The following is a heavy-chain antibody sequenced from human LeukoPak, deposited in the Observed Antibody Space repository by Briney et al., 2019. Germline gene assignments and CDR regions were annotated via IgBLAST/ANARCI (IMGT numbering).Heavy chain of an antibody. CDR2: IYYSGST. CDR1: GGSISSGDYY. CDR3: AREERKTLERITIFGVVISSTYYFDY. V-gene: IGHV4-30-4*01. Sequence: SETLSLTCTVSGGSISSGDYYWSWIRQPPGKGLEWIGYIYYSGSTYYNPSLKSRVTISVDTSKNQFSLKLSSVTAADTAMYYCAREERKTLERITIFGVVISSTYYFDYWGQGTLVTVSS. J-gene: IGHJ4*02. D-gene: IGHD3-3*01.